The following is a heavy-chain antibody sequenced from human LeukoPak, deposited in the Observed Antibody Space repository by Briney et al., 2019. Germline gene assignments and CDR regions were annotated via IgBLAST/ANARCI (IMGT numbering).Heavy chain of an antibody. D-gene: IGHD6-13*01. CDR1: GFTVSSNY. CDR2: IYSGGST. CDR3: AREMAAGHYHDACDI. Sequence: GGSLRLSCAASGFTVSSNYMSWVRQAPGKGLEWVSVIYSGGSTYYADSVKGRFTISRDNSKNTLYLQMNSLRAEDTAVYYCAREMAAGHYHDACDIWGQGTMVTVSS. J-gene: IGHJ3*02. V-gene: IGHV3-66*01.